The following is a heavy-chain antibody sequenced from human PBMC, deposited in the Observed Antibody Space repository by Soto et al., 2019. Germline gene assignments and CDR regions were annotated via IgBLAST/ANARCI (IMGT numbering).Heavy chain of an antibody. J-gene: IGHJ5*02. D-gene: IGHD6-13*01. V-gene: IGHV4-59*05. CDR1: GGSISSYD. CDR3: ARPKTIGAAAGKGWFDP. CDR2: IYYTGST. Sequence: SETLSLTCTVSGGSISSYDWSWIRQPPGKGLEWIGSIYYTGSTYYNPSLKGRLTISVDPSKNQFSLKLTSVTAADTAMYYCARPKTIGAAAGKGWFDPWGQGTLVTVSS.